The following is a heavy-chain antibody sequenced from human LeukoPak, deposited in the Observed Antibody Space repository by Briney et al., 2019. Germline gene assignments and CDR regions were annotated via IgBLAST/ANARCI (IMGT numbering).Heavy chain of an antibody. V-gene: IGHV1-69*13. CDR3: AREVMVRGVIVDY. CDR1: GGTFGSYA. D-gene: IGHD3-10*01. CDR2: IIPIFGTA. J-gene: IGHJ4*02. Sequence: GASVKVSCKASGGTFGSYAISWVRQAPGQGLEWMGGIIPIFGTANYAQKFRGRVTITADESTSTAYMELSSLRSEDTAVYYCAREVMVRGVIVDYWGQGTLVTVSS.